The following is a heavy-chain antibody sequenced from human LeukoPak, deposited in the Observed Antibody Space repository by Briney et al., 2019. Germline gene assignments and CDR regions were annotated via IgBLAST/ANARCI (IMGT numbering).Heavy chain of an antibody. CDR3: ARHLHNQPSPSFDP. J-gene: IGHJ5*02. Sequence: PSETLSLTCTVSGDSITNHRCSWIRQPPGKGLEWIGHIYTSGSASYNPSLKSRVTISVDTSKNQFSLKLTSVTAADTAVYYCARHLHNQPSPSFDPWGQGTLVTVSS. V-gene: IGHV4-4*09. D-gene: IGHD1-1*01. CDR1: GDSITNHR. CDR2: IYTSGSA.